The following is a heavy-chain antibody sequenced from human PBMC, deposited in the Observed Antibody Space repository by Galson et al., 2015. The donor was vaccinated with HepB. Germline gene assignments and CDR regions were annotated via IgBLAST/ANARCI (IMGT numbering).Heavy chain of an antibody. D-gene: IGHD6-19*01. CDR1: RSTFSDYG. V-gene: IGHV3-21*06. Sequence: SLRLSCAASRSTFSDYGMNWVRQTPGKGLEWVSSISSSSFYIYYADSVKGRFTISRDNAKNSLYLQMNSLRTEDTAVYFCARDQVAVAATGWNFDYWGQGTLVTVSS. CDR2: ISSSSFYI. J-gene: IGHJ4*02. CDR3: ARDQVAVAATGWNFDY.